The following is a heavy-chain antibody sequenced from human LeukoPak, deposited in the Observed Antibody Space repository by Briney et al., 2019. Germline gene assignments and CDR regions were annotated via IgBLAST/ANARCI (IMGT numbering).Heavy chain of an antibody. CDR2: IYYSGST. CDR1: GGSISSSSYY. J-gene: IGHJ3*02. CDR3: ARGYYYDSSGYLGDAFDI. D-gene: IGHD3-22*01. Sequence: SETLSLTCTVSGGSISSSSYYWGWIRQPPGKGLEWIGSIYYSGSTYYNPSLKSRVTISVDTSKNQFSLKLSSVTAADTAVYYCARGYYYDSSGYLGDAFDIWGQGTMVTVSS. V-gene: IGHV4-39*07.